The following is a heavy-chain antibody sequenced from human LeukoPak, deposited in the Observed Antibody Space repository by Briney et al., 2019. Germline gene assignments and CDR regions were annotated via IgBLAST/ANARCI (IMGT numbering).Heavy chain of an antibody. Sequence: ASVKVSCKASGGTFSSYAISWVRQAPGQGLEWMGGIIPIFGTANYAQKFQGRVTITADESTSTAYMELSSLRSEDTAVYYCARGRVAPGTWYFDHWGQGTLVTVSS. V-gene: IGHV1-69*13. J-gene: IGHJ4*02. CDR1: GGTFSSYA. CDR3: ARGRVAPGTWYFDH. CDR2: IIPIFGTA. D-gene: IGHD6-13*01.